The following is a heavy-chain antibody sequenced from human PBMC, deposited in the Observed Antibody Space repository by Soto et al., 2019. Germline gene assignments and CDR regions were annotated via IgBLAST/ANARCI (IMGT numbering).Heavy chain of an antibody. CDR1: GYTFTNFG. D-gene: IGHD1-26*01. Sequence: QVHLVQSGAEVKKPGASVKVSCTASGYTFTNFGISWVRQAPGQGLEWMGWISAYNGNTNYAQKFQGRVTMSTDTSTSTAYRELRSMRSDDTAVYYCSRGGTRIDYWGQGTLVTLSS. J-gene: IGHJ4*02. CDR2: ISAYNGNT. V-gene: IGHV1-18*01. CDR3: SRGGTRIDY.